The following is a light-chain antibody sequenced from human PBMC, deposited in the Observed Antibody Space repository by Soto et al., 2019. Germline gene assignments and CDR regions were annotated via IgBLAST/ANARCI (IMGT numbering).Light chain of an antibody. J-gene: IGKJ1*01. Sequence: DIQMTQSPSSLSASVGDRVTITCQASQDISHYLNWDQQKPGKAPKLLIYDTSNLETGVPSKFSGSGSGTHFIFTISSLQPEDIATYYCQQFYNRPWTFGQGTKVEIE. CDR2: DTS. V-gene: IGKV1-33*01. CDR3: QQFYNRPWT. CDR1: QDISHY.